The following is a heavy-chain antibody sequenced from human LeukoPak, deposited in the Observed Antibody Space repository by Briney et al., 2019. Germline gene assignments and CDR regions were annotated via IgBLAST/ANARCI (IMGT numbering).Heavy chain of an antibody. CDR3: AGNIVVVPAGHWYFDL. CDR1: GYTFTSYA. J-gene: IGHJ2*01. CDR2: IIPIFGTA. Sequence: SVKVSCKASGYTFTSYAISWVRQAPGQGLEWMGGIIPIFGTANYAQKFQGRVTITADESTSTAYMELSSLRSEDTAVYYCAGNIVVVPAGHWYFDLWGRGTLVTVSS. V-gene: IGHV1-69*13. D-gene: IGHD2-2*01.